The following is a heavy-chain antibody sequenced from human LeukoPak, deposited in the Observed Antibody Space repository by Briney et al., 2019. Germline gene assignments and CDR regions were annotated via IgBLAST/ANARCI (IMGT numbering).Heavy chain of an antibody. D-gene: IGHD6-19*01. CDR2: IYTSGST. CDR3: AKDRESSGPDYYYYYDIYV. V-gene: IGHV4-4*07. Sequence: SETLSLTSTVSGGSISSYYWSWIRQPAEKGLEWIGRIYTSGSTNYNPSLKSRVTMSVDTTKNQFSLKLSSVTTAVRSVYSGAKDRESSGPDYYYYYDIYVQGKMITVTVSS. CDR1: GGSISSYY. J-gene: IGHJ6*03.